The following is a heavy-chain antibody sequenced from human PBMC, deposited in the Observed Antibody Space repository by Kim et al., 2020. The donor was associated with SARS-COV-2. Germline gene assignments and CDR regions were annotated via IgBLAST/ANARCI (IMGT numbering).Heavy chain of an antibody. CDR1: GYTFTSYY. CDR3: AREAAKCSGGSCYHYNWFDP. V-gene: IGHV1-46*01. Sequence: ASVKVSCKASGYTFTSYYMHWVRQAPGQGLEWMGIINPSGGSTSYEQKFQGRGTMTRDTSTSTVYMELGRLRSEDTAVYYCAREAAKCSGGSCYHYNWFDPWGQGTLVTVSS. CDR2: INPSGGST. D-gene: IGHD2-15*01. J-gene: IGHJ5*02.